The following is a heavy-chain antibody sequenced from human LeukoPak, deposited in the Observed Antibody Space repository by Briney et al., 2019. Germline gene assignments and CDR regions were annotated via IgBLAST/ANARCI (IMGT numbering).Heavy chain of an antibody. CDR3: ASRYDFWSGYPDY. CDR1: GFTFCSYS. CDR2: ISSSSSTI. D-gene: IGHD3-3*01. Sequence: GGSLRLSCAASGFTFCSYSMNWVRQAPGKGLEWVSYISSSSSTIYYADSVKGRFTISRDNSKNTLYLQMNSLRAEDTAVYYCASRYDFWSGYPDYWGQGTLVTVSS. J-gene: IGHJ4*02. V-gene: IGHV3-48*01.